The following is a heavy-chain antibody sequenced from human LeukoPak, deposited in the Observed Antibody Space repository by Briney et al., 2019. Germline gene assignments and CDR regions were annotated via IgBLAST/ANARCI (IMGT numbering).Heavy chain of an antibody. CDR2: INPSSSAI. CDR3: ARAAYSSSPDY. V-gene: IGHV3-48*02. CDR1: GFTFSSYS. Sequence: GVSLRLSCAASGFTFSSYSMNWLRQSPGKGLEWVSYINPSSSAIYYADSVKGRFTISRDNAKNSLYLQMSSLRDEATAMYYCARAAYSSSPDYWGQGTLVTVSS. J-gene: IGHJ4*02. D-gene: IGHD6-13*01.